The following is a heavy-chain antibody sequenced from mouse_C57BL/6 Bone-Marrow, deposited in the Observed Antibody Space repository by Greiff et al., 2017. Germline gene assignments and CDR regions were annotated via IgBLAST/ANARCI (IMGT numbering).Heavy chain of an antibody. Sequence: QVQLQQSGPELVKPGASVKISCKASGYAFSSSWMNWVKQRPGKGLEWIGRIYPGDGDTNYNGKFKGKATLTADKSSSTAYMQLSSLTSEDSAVYFCARKGVYLPYVDYWGQGTTLTVSS. V-gene: IGHV1-82*01. CDR1: GYAFSSSW. D-gene: IGHD2-1*01. J-gene: IGHJ2*01. CDR3: ARKGVYLPYVDY. CDR2: IYPGDGDT.